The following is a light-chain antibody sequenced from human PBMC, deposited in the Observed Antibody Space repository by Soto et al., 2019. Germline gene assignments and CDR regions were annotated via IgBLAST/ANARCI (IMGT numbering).Light chain of an antibody. J-gene: IGKJ5*01. V-gene: IGKV3-20*01. CDR1: QSVSSR. CDR3: QQYSGSPIT. Sequence: VLAQSPVPLSLPPEAGATPSCRASQSVSSRLAWYQHKPGQAPRLLISGASSRATGIPARFSGSGSGTDFTLTISSLQPEDFAMYYCQQYSGSPITFGQGTRLEIK. CDR2: GAS.